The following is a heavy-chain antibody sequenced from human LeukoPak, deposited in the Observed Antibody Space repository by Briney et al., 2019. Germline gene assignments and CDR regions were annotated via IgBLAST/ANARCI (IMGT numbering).Heavy chain of an antibody. CDR1: GGSISSYY. V-gene: IGHV4-59*01. Sequence: PSETLSLTCTVSGGSISSYYWSWIREPPGKGLEWIGYIYYSGSTNYSPSLKSRVTLSVDTSKNQFSLKLSSVTAADTAVYYCATYGERGFDIWGQGTMVTVSS. J-gene: IGHJ3*02. D-gene: IGHD4-17*01. CDR3: ATYGERGFDI. CDR2: IYYSGST.